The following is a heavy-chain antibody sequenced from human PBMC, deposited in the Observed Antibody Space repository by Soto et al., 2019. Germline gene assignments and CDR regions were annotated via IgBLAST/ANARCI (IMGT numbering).Heavy chain of an antibody. D-gene: IGHD1-26*01. CDR2: IYPSDSDT. CDR1: GYSFTTNW. V-gene: IGHV5-51*01. J-gene: IGHJ4*02. CDR3: ARLYGRYFEK. Sequence: PGESLKISCKGSGYSFTTNWIVWVRQMPGKGLEWMGIIYPSDSDTRYSPSFQGQVTISADKSISTAYLQWSSLKASDTAMYFCARLYGRYFEKWGQGTLVTVSS.